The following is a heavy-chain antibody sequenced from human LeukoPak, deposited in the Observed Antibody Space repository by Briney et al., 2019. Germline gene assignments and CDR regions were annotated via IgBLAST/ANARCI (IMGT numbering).Heavy chain of an antibody. V-gene: IGHV3-66*01. J-gene: IGHJ4*02. CDR3: AREGHYYGSGSYYNETYYFDY. CDR2: IYSGGST. D-gene: IGHD3-10*01. CDR1: GFTVSSNY. Sequence: GGSLRLSCAASGFTVSSNYMSWVRKAPGKGLEWVSVIYSGGSTYYADSVKGRLTISRDNSKNTLYLQMNSLRAEDTAVYYCAREGHYYGSGSYYNETYYFDYWGQGTLVTVSS.